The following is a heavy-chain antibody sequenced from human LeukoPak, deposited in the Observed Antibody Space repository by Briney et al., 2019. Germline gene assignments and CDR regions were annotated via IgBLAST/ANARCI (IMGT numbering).Heavy chain of an antibody. V-gene: IGHV3-30-3*01. Sequence: PAGGSLRLSCAASGFTFSSYAMHWVRQAPGKGLEWVAVISYDGSNKYYADSVKGRFTISRDNSKNTLYLQMNSLRAEDTAVYYCARDDGYYDSSGSLYNWFDPWGQGTLVTVSS. CDR2: ISYDGSNK. CDR3: ARDDGYYDSSGSLYNWFDP. D-gene: IGHD3-22*01. CDR1: GFTFSSYA. J-gene: IGHJ5*02.